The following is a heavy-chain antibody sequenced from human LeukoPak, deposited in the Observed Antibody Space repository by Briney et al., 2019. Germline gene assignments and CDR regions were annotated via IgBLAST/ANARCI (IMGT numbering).Heavy chain of an antibody. D-gene: IGHD3-22*01. CDR3: ARPSRTGSGWDAFDI. Sequence: SGTLSLTCTVSGGSISNYYWSWIRQPPGKELEWIGYIYYSGSTNYNPSLTSRVTISVDTSKNQFSLNLSSVTAADTAVYYCARPSRTGSGWDAFDIWGQGTMVTVSS. V-gene: IGHV4-59*08. J-gene: IGHJ3*02. CDR2: IYYSGST. CDR1: GGSISNYY.